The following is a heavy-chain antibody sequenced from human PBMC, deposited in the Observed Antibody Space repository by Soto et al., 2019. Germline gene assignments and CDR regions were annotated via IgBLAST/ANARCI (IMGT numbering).Heavy chain of an antibody. CDR3: ARRYFEDYGMGV. CDR1: GYYFTSYW. V-gene: IGHV5-51*01. CDR2: IYPGDSDT. Sequence: IPWNGAGYYFTSYWSGWVRQMHGKGLEWMGIIYPGDSDTRYSPSFQGQVIISADKSISTAYLQWSSLKASDTATYYCARRYFEDYGMGVWGQGTTVTVSS. J-gene: IGHJ6*02. D-gene: IGHD3-9*01.